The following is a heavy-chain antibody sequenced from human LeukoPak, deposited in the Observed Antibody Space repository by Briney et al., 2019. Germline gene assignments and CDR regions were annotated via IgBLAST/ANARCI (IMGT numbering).Heavy chain of an antibody. CDR3: ARFPGSGSQIDY. CDR2: INHSGST. Sequence: SETLSLACAVYGGSFSGYYWSWIRQPPGKGLEWIGEINHSGSTNYNPSLKSRVTISVDTSKNQFSLKLSSVTAADTAVYYCARFPGSGSQIDYWGQGTLVTVSS. V-gene: IGHV4-34*01. D-gene: IGHD3-10*01. CDR1: GGSFSGYY. J-gene: IGHJ4*02.